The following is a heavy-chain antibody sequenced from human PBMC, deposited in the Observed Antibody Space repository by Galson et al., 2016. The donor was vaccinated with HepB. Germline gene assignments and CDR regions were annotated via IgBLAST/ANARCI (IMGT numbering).Heavy chain of an antibody. CDR1: GGFFSGYQ. CDR2: INHSGST. V-gene: IGHV4-34*01. CDR3: ARCRKSGYSDYDRPLHWFAP. D-gene: IGHD5-12*01. J-gene: IGHJ5*02. Sequence: SETLSLTCTVYGGFFSGYQWSWIRQPPGKGLDWIGEINHSGSTNYNPSLKSRLNISVDTSKNQFSRKLSSVTAADTAVYYCARCRKSGYSDYDRPLHWFAPWGQGTLVTVSS.